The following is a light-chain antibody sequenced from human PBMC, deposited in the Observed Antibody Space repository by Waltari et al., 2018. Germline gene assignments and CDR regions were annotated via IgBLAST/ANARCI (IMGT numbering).Light chain of an antibody. Sequence: QSALTQPASVSGSPGQSIAISCTGTSSDVGGSDYVSWYQHHPGKAPTVLIYDVTKRPSGVSDRFSGSKSGNTASLTISGLQADDEADFFCASYTSTSTWVFGGGTKLTVL. J-gene: IGLJ3*02. CDR1: SSDVGGSDY. V-gene: IGLV2-14*03. CDR2: DVT. CDR3: ASYTSTSTWV.